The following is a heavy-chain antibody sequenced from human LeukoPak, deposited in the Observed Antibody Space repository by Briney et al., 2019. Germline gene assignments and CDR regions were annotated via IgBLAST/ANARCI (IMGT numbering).Heavy chain of an antibody. V-gene: IGHV1-18*01. CDR2: ISAYNGNT. J-gene: IGHJ6*02. CDR3: ARDDIVVVPAAKGVHYYYGMDV. CDR1: GYTFTSYG. Sequence: ASVKVSCKASGYTFTSYGISWVRQAPGQGLEWMGWISAYNGNTNYAQKLQGRVTMTTDTSISTAYMELSRLRSDDTAVYYCARDDIVVVPAAKGVHYYYGMDVWGQGTTVTVSS. D-gene: IGHD2-2*01.